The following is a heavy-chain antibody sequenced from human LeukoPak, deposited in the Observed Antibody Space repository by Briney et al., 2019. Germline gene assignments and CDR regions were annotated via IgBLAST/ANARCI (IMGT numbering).Heavy chain of an antibody. CDR1: GFTFSSYD. D-gene: IGHD3-16*02. Sequence: PGGSLRLSCGVSGFTFSSYDMSWVRQAPGKGLEWIGYVYDIGSTKYNPSLKSRVTISVDTSKNQFSLKLSSVTAADTAVYYCKSGGVIAPGGIDYWGQGTLVTVSS. V-gene: IGHV4-59*12. CDR2: VYDIGST. J-gene: IGHJ4*02. CDR3: KSGGVIAPGGIDY.